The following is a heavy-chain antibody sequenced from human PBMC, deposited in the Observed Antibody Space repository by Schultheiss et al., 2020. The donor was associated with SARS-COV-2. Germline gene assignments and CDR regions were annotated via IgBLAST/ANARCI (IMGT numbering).Heavy chain of an antibody. CDR2: IYYSGST. CDR1: GGSFSGYY. V-gene: IGHV4-59*01. J-gene: IGHJ5*02. CDR3: ARGRDTAMDEINWFDP. D-gene: IGHD5-18*01. Sequence: SETLSLTCADYGGSFSGYYWSWIRQPPGKGLEWIGYIYYSGSTNYNPSLKSRVTISVDTSKNQFSLKLSSVTAADTAVYYCARGRDTAMDEINWFDPWGQGTLVTVSS.